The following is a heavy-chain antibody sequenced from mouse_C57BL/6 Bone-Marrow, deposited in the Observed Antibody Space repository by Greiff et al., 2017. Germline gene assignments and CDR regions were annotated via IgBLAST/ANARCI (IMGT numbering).Heavy chain of an antibody. CDR2: IDPEDGET. J-gene: IGHJ4*01. CDR3: ARYYYGSSSYYAMDY. V-gene: IGHV14-2*01. Sequence: EVKLVESGAELVKPGASVKLSCTASGFNIKDYYMHWVKQRPEQGLEWIGRIDPEDGETKYAPKFQGKATITADTSSNTAYLQLSSLTSEDTAVDYCARYYYGSSSYYAMDYWGQGTSVTVSS. D-gene: IGHD1-1*01. CDR1: GFNIKDYY.